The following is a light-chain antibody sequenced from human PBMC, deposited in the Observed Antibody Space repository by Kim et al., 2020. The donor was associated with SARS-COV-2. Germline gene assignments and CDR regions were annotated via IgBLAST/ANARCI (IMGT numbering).Light chain of an antibody. V-gene: IGKV1-17*02. Sequence: DIQMTQSPSTLSASVGDRVTITCRASQGIRNDLAWYQQKAGTAPKRLIYAASSLQSGVPSRFSGSGSGTKFTLTISNLQPEDFATYYCLQHNTYPLTFVAGTKLEI. CDR1: QGIRND. J-gene: IGKJ4*01. CDR2: AAS. CDR3: LQHNTYPLT.